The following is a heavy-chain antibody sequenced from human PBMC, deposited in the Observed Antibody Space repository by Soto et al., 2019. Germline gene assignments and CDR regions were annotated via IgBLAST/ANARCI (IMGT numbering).Heavy chain of an antibody. Sequence: NPSETLSLTCTVSGYSISSGSYWGWIRHPPGKGPEWVASIYHGGTAFYNPSLKSRITISVYTSNNHFSLKLTSVTAGDTAVYFCARVNVMVAAGSTFAYWRNGNLVTVS. D-gene: IGHD6-19*01. J-gene: IGHJ4*01. CDR1: GYSISSGSY. CDR2: IYHGGTA. V-gene: IGHV4-38-2*02. CDR3: ARVNVMVAAGSTFAY.